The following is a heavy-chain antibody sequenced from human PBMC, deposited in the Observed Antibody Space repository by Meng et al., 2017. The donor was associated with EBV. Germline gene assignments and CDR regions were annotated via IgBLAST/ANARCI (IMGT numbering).Heavy chain of an antibody. J-gene: IGHJ4*02. CDR2: IYWDDDK. CDR3: AHIIAARPFDY. CDR1: GFSRSTRGVG. V-gene: IGHV2-5*02. Sequence: QITLKESGPTLVKPTQPLKLTCTFSGFSRSTRGVGVGWIRQPPGKALEWLALIYWDDDKRYSPSLKSRLTITKDTSKNQVVLTMTNMDPVDAATYYCAHIIAARPFDYWGQGTLVTVSS. D-gene: IGHD6-6*01.